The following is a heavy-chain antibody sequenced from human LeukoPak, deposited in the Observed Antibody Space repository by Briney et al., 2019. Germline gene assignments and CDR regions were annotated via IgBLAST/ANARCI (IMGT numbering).Heavy chain of an antibody. CDR2: ISGSSGGT. J-gene: IGHJ4*02. V-gene: IGHV3-23*01. Sequence: GGSLRLSCAASGFTFSNYAMSWVRQAPGKGLEWVSTISGSSGGTYYADSVKGRFTISRDNSKNTLYLQMNSLRAEDTAVYYCAKEGTTNPFDYWGQGTLVTVSS. CDR3: AKEGTTNPFDY. CDR1: GFTFSNYA. D-gene: IGHD4-11*01.